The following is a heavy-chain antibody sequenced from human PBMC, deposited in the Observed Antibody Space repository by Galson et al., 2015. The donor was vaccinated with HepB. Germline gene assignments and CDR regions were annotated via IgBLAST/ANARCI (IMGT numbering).Heavy chain of an antibody. J-gene: IGHJ3*02. D-gene: IGHD1-1*01. Sequence: ETLSLTCTVSGGSISSSSYYWGWIRQPPGKGLEWIGSIYYSGSAYYNPSLKSRVTISVDTSKNQFSLKLSSVTAADTAVYYCARVWERAFDIWGQGTMVTVSS. CDR2: IYYSGSA. CDR1: GGSISSSSYY. V-gene: IGHV4-39*07. CDR3: ARVWERAFDI.